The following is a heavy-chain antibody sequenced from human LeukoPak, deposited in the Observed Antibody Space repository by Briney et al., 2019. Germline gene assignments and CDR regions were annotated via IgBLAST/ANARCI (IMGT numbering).Heavy chain of an antibody. J-gene: IGHJ6*02. CDR2: IYYSGST. Sequence: SETLSLTCTVSGGSIRSYYWSWIRQPPGKGLECIGYIYYSGSTNYNPSLKSRVTISVDTSKNQFSLELSSVTAADTAVYYCAREQWPGNYYGMDVWGQGTTVTVSS. V-gene: IGHV4-59*01. D-gene: IGHD6-19*01. CDR1: GGSIRSYY. CDR3: AREQWPGNYYGMDV.